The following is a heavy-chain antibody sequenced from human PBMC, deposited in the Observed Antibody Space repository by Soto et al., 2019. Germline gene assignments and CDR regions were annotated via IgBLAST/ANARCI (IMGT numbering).Heavy chain of an antibody. V-gene: IGHV4-59*08. Sequence: SETLSLTCTVSGGSISSYYWSWIRQPPGKGLEWIGYIYYSGSTNYDPSLKSRVTISVDTSKNQFSLKLSSVTAADTAVYYCARLVWSYGTWFDPWGQGTLVTVSS. J-gene: IGHJ5*02. D-gene: IGHD5-18*01. CDR1: GGSISSYY. CDR2: IYYSGST. CDR3: ARLVWSYGTWFDP.